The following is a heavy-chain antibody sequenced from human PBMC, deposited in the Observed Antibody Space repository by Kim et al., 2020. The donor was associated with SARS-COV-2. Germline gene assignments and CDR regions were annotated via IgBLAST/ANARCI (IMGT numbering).Heavy chain of an antibody. J-gene: IGHJ2*01. V-gene: IGHV4-39*02. CDR3: ASNQRSSSGWYV. CDR2: ASYIGDT. CDR1: GGSISSSSYY. D-gene: IGHD6-19*01. Sequence: SETLSLTCTVSGGSISSSSYYWGWIRQPTGQGLEWIGTASYIGDTYYTPSLKSPVTISVATSKHPFSLKLGTVTAADTAVYSCASNQRSSSGWYV.